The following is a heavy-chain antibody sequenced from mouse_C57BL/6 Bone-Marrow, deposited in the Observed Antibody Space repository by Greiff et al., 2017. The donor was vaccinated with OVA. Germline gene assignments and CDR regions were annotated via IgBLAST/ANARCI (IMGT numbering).Heavy chain of an antibody. CDR2: INPGSGGT. V-gene: IGHV1-54*01. Sequence: QVQLQQSGAELVRPGTSVKVSCKASGYAFTNYLIEWVKQRPGQGLEWIGVINPGSGGTNYNEKFKGKATLTADKSSSTAYMELRSLTSEDSAVYFCARRPDYWGQGTTLTVSS. J-gene: IGHJ2*01. CDR3: ARRPDY. CDR1: GYAFTNYL.